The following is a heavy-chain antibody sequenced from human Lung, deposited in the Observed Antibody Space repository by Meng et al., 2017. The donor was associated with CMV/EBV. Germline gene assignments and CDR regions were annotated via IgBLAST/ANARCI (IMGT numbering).Heavy chain of an antibody. CDR2: ISFDASNK. D-gene: IGHD1-26*01. V-gene: IGHV3-30*01. J-gene: IGHJ4*02. Sequence: GESLKISCAASGFSISPYAMQWVRQAPGKGLEWVAVISFDASNKRYADSVKGRFAISRDNSKDTLYLEMNSLRTEDTAVYYCARDAVVGPTSRSGIGYFDQWGQRTLVTVSS. CDR1: GFSISPYA. CDR3: ARDAVVGPTSRSGIGYFDQ.